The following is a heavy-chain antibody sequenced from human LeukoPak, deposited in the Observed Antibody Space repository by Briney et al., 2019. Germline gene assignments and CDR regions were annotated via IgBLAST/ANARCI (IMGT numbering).Heavy chain of an antibody. Sequence: GGSLRLSCAASGFTFSNAWMSWVRQAPGKGLEWVGRIKSKTDGGTTDYAAPVKGRFTISRDDSKNTLYLQMNSLKTEDTAVYYCTTVRDDLWSANDYWGQGTLVTVSS. CDR3: TTVRDDLWSANDY. CDR2: IKSKTDGGTT. V-gene: IGHV3-15*01. J-gene: IGHJ4*02. CDR1: GFTFSNAW. D-gene: IGHD3-3*01.